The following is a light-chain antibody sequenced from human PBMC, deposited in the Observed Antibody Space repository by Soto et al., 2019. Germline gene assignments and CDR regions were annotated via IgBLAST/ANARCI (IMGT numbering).Light chain of an antibody. CDR2: GNS. CDR1: SSDIGAGYD. Sequence: QSVLTQPPSVSGAPGQRVTISCNESSSDIGAGYDVHWYQQLPGTAPKLLIYGNSNRPSGVPDRFSGSKSGTSASLAITGLQAEDEADYYCQSYDSSLSGHVVFGGGTKLTVL. J-gene: IGLJ2*01. CDR3: QSYDSSLSGHVV. V-gene: IGLV1-40*01.